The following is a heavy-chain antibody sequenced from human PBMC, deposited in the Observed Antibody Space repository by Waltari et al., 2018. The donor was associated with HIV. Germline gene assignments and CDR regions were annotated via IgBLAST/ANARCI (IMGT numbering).Heavy chain of an antibody. Sequence: QVQLQESGPGLVKPSETLSLTCTVSGGSISSYYWSWIRQPAGRGLEWIGRIYTSGRTNYNPPLKSRGTMSVDTSKNQCSLKLSSVTAADTAVYYCARMGATVTTTYYYYGMDVWGQGTTVTVSS. CDR2: IYTSGRT. D-gene: IGHD4-17*01. CDR1: GGSISSYY. V-gene: IGHV4-4*07. CDR3: ARMGATVTTTYYYYGMDV. J-gene: IGHJ6*02.